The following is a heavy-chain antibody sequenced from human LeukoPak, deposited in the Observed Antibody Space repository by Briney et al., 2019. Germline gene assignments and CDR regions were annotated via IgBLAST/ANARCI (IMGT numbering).Heavy chain of an antibody. V-gene: IGHV4-59*08. J-gene: IGHJ4*02. D-gene: IGHD1-26*01. CDR3: ASSGSWRLHFDY. CDR2: IYDSGRT. Sequence: PSETLSLTCTVSGGSITNYYWNWIRQPPGKGLEWIGYIYDSGRTNYKSSLKSRVIISLDTSKNQFSLKLTTVTAADTAVYYCASSGSWRLHFDYWGQGTLVTVSS. CDR1: GGSITNYY.